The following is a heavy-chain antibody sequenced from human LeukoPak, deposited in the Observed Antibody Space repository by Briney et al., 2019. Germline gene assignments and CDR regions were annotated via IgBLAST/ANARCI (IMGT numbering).Heavy chain of an antibody. J-gene: IGHJ4*02. Sequence: ASVKVSCKASGYTFTSNYVHWVRQAPGQGLEWVGMIYPRDGSTSYAQKFQGRVIVSRDTSTSTVHMKPSGLRSEDTAVYYCARDQEGFDYWGQGTLVTVSS. CDR1: GYTFTSNY. V-gene: IGHV1-46*01. CDR3: ARDQEGFDY. CDR2: IYPRDGST.